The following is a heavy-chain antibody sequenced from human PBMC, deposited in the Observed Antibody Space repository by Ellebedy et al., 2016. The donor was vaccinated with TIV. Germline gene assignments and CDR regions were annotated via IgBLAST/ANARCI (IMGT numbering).Heavy chain of an antibody. CDR2: IYPADSTV. CDR1: GYSFTTSW. Sequence: GESLKISCQASGYSFTTSWIGWVRQMPGKGLELMGIIYPADSTVRYSPSFQGLVTISADRSISTAFLQWSSLTASDTAMYYCARPVWEYDDYYPYYSYYYMDVWGTGTTVTVSS. J-gene: IGHJ6*03. CDR3: ARPVWEYDDYYPYYSYYYMDV. D-gene: IGHD4-17*01. V-gene: IGHV5-51*01.